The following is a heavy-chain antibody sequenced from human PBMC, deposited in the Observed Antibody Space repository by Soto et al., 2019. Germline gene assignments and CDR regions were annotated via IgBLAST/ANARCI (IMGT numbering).Heavy chain of an antibody. V-gene: IGHV3-23*01. CDR3: AKESYYIDRRCWEDNWFDP. CDR2: ISGSGGTT. D-gene: IGHD3-10*01. Sequence: EVQLLESGGGLVQPGGSLRLSCAASGFTFNNYAMTWVRQAPGKGLEWVSHISGSGGTTYYAYSVKGRFTITRDNSKNPLYLQMSSLRAEDTAVYYCAKESYYIDRRCWEDNWFDPWRHGTLVTVSS. CDR1: GFTFNNYA. J-gene: IGHJ5*02.